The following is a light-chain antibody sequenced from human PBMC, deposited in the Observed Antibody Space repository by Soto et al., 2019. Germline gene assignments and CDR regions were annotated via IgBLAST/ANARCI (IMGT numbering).Light chain of an antibody. J-gene: IGKJ4*02. CDR1: QDISNY. CDR3: QQYDNLPGLT. V-gene: IGKV1-33*01. CDR2: DAS. Sequence: DIQMTQSPSSLSASVGDRVTITCQASQDISNYLNWYQQKPGKAPKLLIYDASNLETGVPSRFIGSGSGTDFTFTISSLQPEDIATYYCQQYDNLPGLTFGGGTKVEIK.